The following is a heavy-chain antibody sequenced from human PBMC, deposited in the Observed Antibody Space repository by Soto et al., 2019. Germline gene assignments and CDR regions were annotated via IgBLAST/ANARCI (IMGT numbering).Heavy chain of an antibody. V-gene: IGHV3-53*01. CDR1: GFTVSNNY. D-gene: IGHD3-10*01. CDR3: ATTPGGGGY. CDR2: IYSGGYT. J-gene: IGHJ4*02. Sequence: EVQLVESGGGLIQPGGSLRLSCAVSGFTVSNNYMSWVRQAPGKGLEGVSVIYSGGYTAYGDSVKGRFTISRDNSKNTLYLQRNTLGAGPAAVFLWATTPGGGGYWGQGTLVTVSS.